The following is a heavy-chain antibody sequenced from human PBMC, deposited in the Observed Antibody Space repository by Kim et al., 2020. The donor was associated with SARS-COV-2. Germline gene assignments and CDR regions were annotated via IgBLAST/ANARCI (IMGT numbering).Heavy chain of an antibody. Sequence: SETLSLTCTVSGGSISSGGYYWSWIRQHPGKGLEWIGYIYYSGSTYYNPSLKSRVTISVDTSKNQFSLKLSSVTAADTAVYYCARERSSSWPHDAFDIWGQGTMVTVSS. CDR1: GGSISSGGYY. CDR3: ARERSSSWPHDAFDI. CDR2: IYYSGST. D-gene: IGHD6-13*01. J-gene: IGHJ3*02. V-gene: IGHV4-31*03.